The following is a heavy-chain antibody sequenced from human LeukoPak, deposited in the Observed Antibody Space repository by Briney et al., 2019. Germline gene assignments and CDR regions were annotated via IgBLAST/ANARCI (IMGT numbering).Heavy chain of an antibody. Sequence: AASVKVSCKASGYTFTSYAMHWVRQAPGQRLEWMGWINAGNGNTKYSQKFQGRVTITRDTSASTAYMELSSLRSEDTAVYYCARVKGGIAAASGAFDIWGQGTMVTVSS. CDR1: GYTFTSYA. CDR3: ARVKGGIAAASGAFDI. D-gene: IGHD6-13*01. J-gene: IGHJ3*02. CDR2: INAGNGNT. V-gene: IGHV1-3*01.